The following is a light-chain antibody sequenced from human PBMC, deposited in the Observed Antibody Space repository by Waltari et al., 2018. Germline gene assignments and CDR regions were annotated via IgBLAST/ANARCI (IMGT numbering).Light chain of an antibody. CDR2: KAS. V-gene: IGKV1-5*03. Sequence: DIQMTQSPSTLSASVGDRVTITCRASQSINTWLAWYQLKPGKAPKLLIYKASSVESVVPSRFSGSGSGTEFTLTINSLQPDDFATYFCQQYSSYSYTFGQGTKMEI. J-gene: IGKJ2*01. CDR1: QSINTW. CDR3: QQYSSYSYT.